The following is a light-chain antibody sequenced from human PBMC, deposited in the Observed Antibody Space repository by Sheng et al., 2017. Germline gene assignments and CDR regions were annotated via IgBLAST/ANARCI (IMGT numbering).Light chain of an antibody. CDR1: QSVRSN. Sequence: EIVMTQSPATLSVSPGERATLSCRASQSVRSNLAWYQHKPGQAPRLLIYGASTRATGIPDRFSGSGSGTDFTLTISRLEPEDFAVYYCQQYGSSPRTFGQGTKVEIK. J-gene: IGKJ1*01. V-gene: IGKV3-20*01. CDR3: QQYGSSPRT. CDR2: GAS.